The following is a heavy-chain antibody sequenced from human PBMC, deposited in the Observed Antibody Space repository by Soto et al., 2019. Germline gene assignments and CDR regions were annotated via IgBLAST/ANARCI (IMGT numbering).Heavy chain of an antibody. D-gene: IGHD2-21*02. V-gene: IGHV1-69*06. CDR1: GGTFSKYA. J-gene: IGHJ6*02. Sequence: QVQLVQSGADMQQPGASVRVSCKASGGTFSKYAFNWVRQAPGQGLEWLGGTIPMVGTTNYAQKLLGRVAISADKSTGTVYTELSSLRSEDTAVYVWARPRRDRTYCSEMAGWGQGTTVPVSS. CDR3: ARPRRDRTYCSEMAG. CDR2: TIPMVGTT.